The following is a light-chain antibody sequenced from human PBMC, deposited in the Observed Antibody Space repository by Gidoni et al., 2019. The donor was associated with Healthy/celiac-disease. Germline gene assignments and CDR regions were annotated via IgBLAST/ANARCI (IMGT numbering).Light chain of an antibody. Sequence: DIVMTQSPDSLAVSLGERATINCKSSQSVLYSSNNKNYLAWYQQKPGQHPKLLIYWASTRAYGVPDRFSGSGSGTDFTLTISSLQAEDVAVYYCQQYYSTPQTFGQGTKVEIK. CDR3: QQYYSTPQT. V-gene: IGKV4-1*01. CDR2: WAS. J-gene: IGKJ1*01. CDR1: QSVLYSSNNKNY.